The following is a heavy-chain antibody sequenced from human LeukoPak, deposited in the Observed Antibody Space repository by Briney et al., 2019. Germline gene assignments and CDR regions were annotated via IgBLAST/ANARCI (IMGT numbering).Heavy chain of an antibody. CDR2: FDPEDGET. CDR1: GYTLTELS. Sequence: GASVKVSCKVSGYTLTELSIHWVRQAPGKGLEWMGGFDPEDGETIYAQKSQGRVTMTEDTSTDTAYMELSSLRSEDTAVYYCATDRKYGGYGYFDYWGQGTLVTVSS. CDR3: ATDRKYGGYGYFDY. D-gene: IGHD5-12*01. V-gene: IGHV1-24*01. J-gene: IGHJ4*02.